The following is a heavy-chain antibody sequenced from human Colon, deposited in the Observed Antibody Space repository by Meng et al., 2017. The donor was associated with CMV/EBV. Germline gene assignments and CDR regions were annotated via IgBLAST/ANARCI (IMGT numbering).Heavy chain of an antibody. D-gene: IGHD1-7*01. CDR1: GYSFPDYY. Sequence: KASGYSFPDYYFHWVRQAPGQGLEWMGWINPNNGGTNYAQKFQVRVTMTTDTSISTAFLDVTSLRSDDTAVYYCARGPPSNWNFHLDNWGQGTLVTVSS. J-gene: IGHJ4*02. V-gene: IGHV1-2*02. CDR2: INPNNGGT. CDR3: ARGPPSNWNFHLDN.